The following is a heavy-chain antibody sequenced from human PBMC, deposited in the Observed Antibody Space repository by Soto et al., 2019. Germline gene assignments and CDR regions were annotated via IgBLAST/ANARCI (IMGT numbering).Heavy chain of an antibody. CDR2: SDSGGST. CDR1: GFTFHSYA. CDR3: VLEWVSGYSSPVAH. Sequence: GGSLRLSCAASGFTFHSYAMNWVRQAPGKGLEWVSGSDSGGSTYYVDSVKGRFTISRDNSKNTVYLQMNSLRAEDTAVYYCVLEWVSGYSSPVAHWGQGSLVTVSS. V-gene: IGHV3-23*01. D-gene: IGHD6-13*01. J-gene: IGHJ4*02.